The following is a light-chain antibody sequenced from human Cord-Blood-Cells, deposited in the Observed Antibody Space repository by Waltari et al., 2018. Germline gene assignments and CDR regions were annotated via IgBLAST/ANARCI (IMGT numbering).Light chain of an antibody. V-gene: IGKV3-15*01. Sequence: EIVMTQSPATLSVSPGARATLSCRDSQRVSGNLAWYQQKPGQAPRLLMCGASTRATGIPARFSGSGSGTEFTLTISSLQSEDFAVYYCQQYNNWPYTFGQGTKLEIK. CDR3: QQYNNWPYT. J-gene: IGKJ2*01. CDR1: QRVSGN. CDR2: GAS.